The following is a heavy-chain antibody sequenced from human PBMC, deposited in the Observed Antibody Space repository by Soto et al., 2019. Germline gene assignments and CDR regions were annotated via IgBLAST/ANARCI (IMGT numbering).Heavy chain of an antibody. D-gene: IGHD2-21*02. V-gene: IGHV1-18*01. CDR1: GYTFTSYG. Sequence: ASVKVSCKASGYTFTSYGISWVRQAPGQGLEWMGWISAYNGNTNYAQKLQGRVTMATDTSTSTAYMELRSLRSDDTAVYYCARVGGIAYCGGDCYSAYAFDIWGQGTMVTVSS. CDR3: ARVGGIAYCGGDCYSAYAFDI. CDR2: ISAYNGNT. J-gene: IGHJ3*02.